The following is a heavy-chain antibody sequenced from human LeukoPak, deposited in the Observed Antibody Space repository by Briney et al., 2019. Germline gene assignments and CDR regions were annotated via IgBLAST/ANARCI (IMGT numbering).Heavy chain of an antibody. D-gene: IGHD3-10*01. V-gene: IGHV7-4-1*02. Sequence: ASVKVSCKGSGYKFISYAMNWVRQAPGQGPEWMGWINTDTGNPTYARGFTGQYVFSVDTSVTTAYLQINSLRTEDTAVYYCARGGYYGGSGTYGFFDYWGQGSLVTVSS. CDR1: GYKFISYA. J-gene: IGHJ4*03. CDR3: ARGGYYGGSGTYGFFDY. CDR2: INTDTGNP.